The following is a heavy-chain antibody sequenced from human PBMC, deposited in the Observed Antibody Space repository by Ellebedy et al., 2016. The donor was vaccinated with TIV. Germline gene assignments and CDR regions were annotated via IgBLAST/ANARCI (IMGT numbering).Heavy chain of an antibody. CDR3: ARIQYYYDSSGYYFDAFDI. V-gene: IGHV2-70*01. CDR1: GFSLSTSGMC. Sequence: SGPTLVKPTPTLTLTCTFSGFSLSTSGMCVSWIRQPPGKALEWLALIDWDDDKYYSTSLKTRLTISKDTSKNQVVLTMTNMDPVDTATYYCARIQYYYDSSGYYFDAFDIWGQGTMVTVSS. CDR2: IDWDDDK. J-gene: IGHJ3*02. D-gene: IGHD3-22*01.